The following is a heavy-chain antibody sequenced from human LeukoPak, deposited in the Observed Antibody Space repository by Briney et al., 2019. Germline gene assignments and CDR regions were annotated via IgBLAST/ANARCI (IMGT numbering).Heavy chain of an antibody. D-gene: IGHD3-10*01. CDR1: GASISSYY. V-gene: IGHV4-4*09. CDR3: ARLAIRSTWYFDR. J-gene: IGHJ2*01. Sequence: PSETLSLTCTVSGASISSYYWNWIRQSPGKGLEWIGCLYPSGSTNYNPSLKSRVSMSVDTSKNQFSLNLNSVAAADTAVYYCARLAIRSTWYFDRWGRGTLVTVSS. CDR2: LYPSGST.